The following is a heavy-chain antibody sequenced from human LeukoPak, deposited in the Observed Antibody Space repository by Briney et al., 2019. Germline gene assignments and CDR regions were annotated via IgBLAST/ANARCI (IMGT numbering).Heavy chain of an antibody. CDR2: ISGSGGST. Sequence: GGSLRLSCAASGFTFSSYAMSWVRQAPGKGLEWVSAISGSGGSTYYADSVKGRFTISRDNSKNTLYLQMNSLRAEDTAVYYCARETRGTTRVVEYQLLKVPHIFDYWGQGTLVTVSS. CDR1: GFTFSSYA. CDR3: ARETRGTTRVVEYQLLKVPHIFDY. D-gene: IGHD2-2*01. J-gene: IGHJ4*02. V-gene: IGHV3-23*01.